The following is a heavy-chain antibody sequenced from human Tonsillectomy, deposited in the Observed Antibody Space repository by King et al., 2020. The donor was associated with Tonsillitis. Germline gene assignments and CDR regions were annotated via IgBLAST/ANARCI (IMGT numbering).Heavy chain of an antibody. D-gene: IGHD6-19*01. CDR1: GFTFSSYA. J-gene: IGHJ4*02. CDR2: ISYDGSNK. V-gene: IGHV3-30-3*01. Sequence: VQLVESGGGVVQPGRSLRLSCAASGFTFSSYAMHWVRQAPGKGLEWVAVISYDGSNKYYADSVKGRFTISRGNSKNTLYLQMNSLRAEDTAVYYCARDVGQWLVYSELDYWGQGTLVTVSS. CDR3: ARDVGQWLVYSELDY.